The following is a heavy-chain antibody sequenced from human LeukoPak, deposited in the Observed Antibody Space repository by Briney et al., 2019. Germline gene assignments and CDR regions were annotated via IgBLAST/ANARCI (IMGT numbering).Heavy chain of an antibody. CDR2: ISTTSSTI. Sequence: LTGGSLRLSCAASGFTFSSDSMNWVRQAPGNGLEWISYISTTSSTIYYADSVKGRFTISRDNAKNSLYLQMNSLRAEDTAVYFCARQRYSTSSGLXTFDIWGQGTMVTVSS. D-gene: IGHD6-6*01. CDR3: ARQRYSTSSGLXTFDI. CDR1: GFTFSSDS. V-gene: IGHV3-48*01. J-gene: IGHJ3*02.